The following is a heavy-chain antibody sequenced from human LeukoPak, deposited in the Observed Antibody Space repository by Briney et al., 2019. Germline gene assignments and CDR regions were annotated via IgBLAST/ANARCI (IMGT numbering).Heavy chain of an antibody. J-gene: IGHJ4*02. CDR2: VHLSGRT. CDR3: AREGGPYRPLDY. CDR1: GGSISSTNW. Sequence: PSGTLSLTCGVSGGSISSTNWWTWVGQPPGEGLEWIGEVHLSGRTNYNQSLESRVTMSVDMSENHISLKLTSVTAADTAVYYCAREGGPYRPLDYSGQGTLVTVSS. V-gene: IGHV4-4*02.